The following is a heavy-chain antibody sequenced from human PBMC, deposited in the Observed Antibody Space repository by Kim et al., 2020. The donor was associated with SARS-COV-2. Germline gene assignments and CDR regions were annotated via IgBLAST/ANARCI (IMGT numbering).Heavy chain of an antibody. V-gene: IGHV4-59*08. CDR1: GDSISNHY. J-gene: IGHJ3*01. CDR2: LSYTGST. CDR3: AYSRKRYTSGPDAFDL. D-gene: IGHD6-19*01. Sequence: SQTLSLTCTVAGDSISNHYWSWIRQPPGKGLEYIGYLSYTGSTNYTPSLKSRVTISVDPSKNQFPLKLTSVSAVDPAAYYFAYSRKRYTSGPDAFDLWGQATIVTLPS.